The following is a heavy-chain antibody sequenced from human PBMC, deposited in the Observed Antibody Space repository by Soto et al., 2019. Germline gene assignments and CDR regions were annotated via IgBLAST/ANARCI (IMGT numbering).Heavy chain of an antibody. CDR1: GGTFRTDI. D-gene: IGHD3-3*01. J-gene: IGHJ3*01. Sequence: QVQLVQSGAEVRKPGSSVKVSCKAPGGTFRTDIISWVRQAPGQGLEWMGRIIPIPDITNYAQKLQVRVTVPADRSTSTAYMELTRLKSANSAVNYCARDRITTRVDAFDLWSQGTMVTVSS. CDR3: ARDRITTRVDAFDL. V-gene: IGHV1-69*08. CDR2: IIPIPDIT.